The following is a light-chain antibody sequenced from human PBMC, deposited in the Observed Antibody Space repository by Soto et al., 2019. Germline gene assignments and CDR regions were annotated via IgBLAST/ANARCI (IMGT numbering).Light chain of an antibody. CDR1: QSVSSSY. V-gene: IGKV3-20*01. J-gene: IGKJ1*01. CDR3: QQYGGSPRT. CDR2: GAS. Sequence: EVVLTQSPGTLSLSPGERATLSCRASQSVSSSYLAWYQQKPGQAPRLLIHGASNRATGIPDRFSGSGSGPDFTLTISRLEPEDFAVYYCQQYGGSPRTFGQGTKVDI.